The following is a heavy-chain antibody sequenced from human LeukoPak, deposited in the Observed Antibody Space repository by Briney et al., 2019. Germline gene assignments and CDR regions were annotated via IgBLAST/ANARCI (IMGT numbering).Heavy chain of an antibody. CDR3: ARGGEYYYDSSGYYPGY. V-gene: IGHV3-33*01. J-gene: IGHJ4*02. CDR2: IWYDGSNK. D-gene: IGHD3-22*01. Sequence: GGSLRLSCAASGFTFSSYGMHWVRQAPGKGLEWVAVIWYDGSNKYYADSVKGRFTISRDNSKNTLYLQMNSLRAEDTAVYYCARGGEYYYDSSGYYPGYWGQGTLVTVSS. CDR1: GFTFSSYG.